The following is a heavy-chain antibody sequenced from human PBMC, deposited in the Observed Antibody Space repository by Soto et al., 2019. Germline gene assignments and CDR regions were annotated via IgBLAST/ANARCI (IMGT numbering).Heavy chain of an antibody. V-gene: IGHV4-28*01. Sequence: QVQLQESGPGLVKPSDTLSLTCAVSGYSISSSNWWGWIRQPPGKGLEWIGYIYYSGTTYYNPSLNTLVTMSVDTSTNQFSLKLTSVTAVDTAVYYCATREIQGPIDYWGQGTLVTVSS. CDR3: ATREIQGPIDY. J-gene: IGHJ4*02. D-gene: IGHD1-26*01. CDR1: GYSISSSNW. CDR2: IYYSGTT.